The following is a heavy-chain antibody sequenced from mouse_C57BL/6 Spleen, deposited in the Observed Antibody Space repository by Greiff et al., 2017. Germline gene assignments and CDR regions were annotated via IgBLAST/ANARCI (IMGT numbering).Heavy chain of an antibody. V-gene: IGHV1-72*01. J-gene: IGHJ1*03. CDR2: IDPNSGGT. CDR1: GYTFTSYW. Sequence: QVQLQQPGAELVKPGASVKLSCKASGYTFTSYWMHWVKQRPGRGLVWIGRIDPNSGGTKYNEKFKGKATLTVDKPSNTVYMQLSSLTSEDSAVYYCVCGNYPHWYFDVWGTGTTVTVSS. D-gene: IGHD2-1*01. CDR3: VCGNYPHWYFDV.